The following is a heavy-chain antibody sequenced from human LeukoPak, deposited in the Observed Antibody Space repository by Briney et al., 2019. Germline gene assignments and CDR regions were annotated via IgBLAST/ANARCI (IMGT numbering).Heavy chain of an antibody. D-gene: IGHD1-26*01. J-gene: IGHJ4*02. CDR2: VSGTGGRT. V-gene: IGHV3-23*01. CDR1: GFTFSTYA. CDR3: ARDRSRSYEIDY. Sequence: GGSLRLSCAASGFTFSTYAMSWVRQAPGKGLEWVSVVSGTGGRTYYADSVKGRFTISRDNSKNTLYLQMNSLRAEDTAVYYCARDRSRSYEIDYWGQGTLVTVSS.